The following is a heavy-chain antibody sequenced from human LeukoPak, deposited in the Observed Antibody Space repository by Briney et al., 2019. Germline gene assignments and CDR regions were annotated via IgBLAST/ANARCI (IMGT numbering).Heavy chain of an antibody. CDR3: ARGAGITMVRGVIRY. V-gene: IGHV3-30*02. CDR1: GFTFSSYG. J-gene: IGHJ4*02. Sequence: GGSLRLSCAASGFTFSSYGMHWVRQAPGKGLEWVAFIRYDGSNKYYADSVKGRFTISRDNSKNTLYLQMNSLRAEDTAVYYCARGAGITMVRGVIRYWGQGTLVTVSS. CDR2: IRYDGSNK. D-gene: IGHD3-10*01.